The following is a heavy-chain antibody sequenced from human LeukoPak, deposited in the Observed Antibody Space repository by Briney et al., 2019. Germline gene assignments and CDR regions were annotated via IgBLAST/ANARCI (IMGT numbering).Heavy chain of an antibody. D-gene: IGHD3-10*01. J-gene: IGHJ4*02. CDR3: AREQITMVRGVMKYFDY. CDR2: IKQDGSEK. CDR1: GFTFSSYW. Sequence: PGGSLRLSCAASGFTFSSYWMSWVRQAPGKGLEWVANIKQDGSEKYYVDSVKGRFTISRDNAKNSLYLQMNSLRAEDTAVYYCAREQITMVRGVMKYFDYWGQGTLVTVSS. V-gene: IGHV3-7*01.